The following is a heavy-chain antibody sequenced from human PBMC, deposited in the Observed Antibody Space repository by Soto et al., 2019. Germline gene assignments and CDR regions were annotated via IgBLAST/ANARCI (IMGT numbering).Heavy chain of an antibody. D-gene: IGHD6-19*01. CDR2: IKRNIDGGTT. CDR3: TTVDAVVLN. V-gene: IGHV3-15*01. Sequence: EGQLVESGGGLVKPGGSLRLSCAASGFTFSNAWMSWVRQAPGGGLEWVGRIKRNIDGGTTDYAAPVKGRFAISRDDSNSILYLEMNSLRSEDTAVYYCTTVDAVVLNWGQGLLVTVSS. J-gene: IGHJ4*02. CDR1: GFTFSNAW.